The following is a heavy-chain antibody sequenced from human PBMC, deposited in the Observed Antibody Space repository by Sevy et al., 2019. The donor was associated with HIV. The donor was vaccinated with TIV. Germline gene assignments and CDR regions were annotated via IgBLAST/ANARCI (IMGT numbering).Heavy chain of an antibody. D-gene: IGHD6-19*01. CDR2: TSYNEGGE. CDR3: AKDTGSSGYDHYGLDV. CDR1: GFTFSNYG. V-gene: IGHV3-30*18. Sequence: GGSLRLSCVASGFTFSNYGTHWVRQAPGKGLEWVAITSYNEGGENYADSVKGRFTISRDNSKNTVYLQMYRLTTEDTCVYYCAKDTGSSGYDHYGLDVWGQGTTVTVSS. J-gene: IGHJ6*02.